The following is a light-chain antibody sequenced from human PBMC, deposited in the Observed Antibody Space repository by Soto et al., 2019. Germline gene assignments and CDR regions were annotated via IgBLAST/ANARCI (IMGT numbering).Light chain of an antibody. V-gene: IGLV1-44*01. CDR2: SNN. CDR1: SSNIESNT. J-gene: IGLJ1*01. CDR3: AAWDDSLNGPYV. Sequence: QSVLTQPPSASETPGQRVTISCSGSSSNIESNTVNWYQQLPGTAPKLLIYSNNQRPSGVPDRFSGSKSGTSASLAISGLQSEDEADYYCAAWDDSLNGPYVFGTGTKVTVL.